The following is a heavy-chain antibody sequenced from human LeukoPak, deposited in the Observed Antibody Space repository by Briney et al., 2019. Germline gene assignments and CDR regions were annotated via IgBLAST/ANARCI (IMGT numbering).Heavy chain of an antibody. CDR1: GGTFSSYA. CDR3: AKSVSPGGYVGSLYFFDD. Sequence: PKASVTVSCKASGGTFSSYAMSWVRQAPGKGLEWVSTISGSGGTTYYADSVEGQFTISRDNSKNTVSLQMNSLRAEDTAIYYCAKSVSPGGYVGSLYFFDDWGQGTLVTVSS. J-gene: IGHJ4*02. V-gene: IGHV3-23*01. CDR2: ISGSGGTT. D-gene: IGHD1-26*01.